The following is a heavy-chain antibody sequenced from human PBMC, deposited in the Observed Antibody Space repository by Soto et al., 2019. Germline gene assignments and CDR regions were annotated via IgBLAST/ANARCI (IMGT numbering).Heavy chain of an antibody. D-gene: IGHD4-17*01. CDR1: GVTFSSYA. CDR2: ISGSGGST. J-gene: IGHJ5*02. V-gene: IGHV3-23*01. CDR3: AKDQGTTVTIWFDP. Sequence: GGALGVCCAASGVTFSSYAMSWVRQAPGKGLEWVSSISGSGGSTYYANSVKGRFTISRDNSKNTLYLHMNSLRAEDTAVYYCAKDQGTTVTIWFDPWGQGTLVTVSS.